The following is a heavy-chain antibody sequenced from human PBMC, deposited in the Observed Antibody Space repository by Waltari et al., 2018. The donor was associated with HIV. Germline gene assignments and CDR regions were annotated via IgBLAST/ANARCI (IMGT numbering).Heavy chain of an antibody. Sequence: EVLLMESGGGLVQYGGPLRLSCAASGFTFIKYWLSWVRQTPGKGLELVAYIKDDGSEKYYMGCVNGRFTISRDNAKNSMFLQMNSLRAEDTAVYYCARIGTFPHNYAIDFWGQGTTVTVSS. V-gene: IGHV3-7*01. CDR3: ARIGTFPHNYAIDF. D-gene: IGHD1-26*01. CDR2: IKDDGSEK. J-gene: IGHJ6*02. CDR1: GFTFIKYW.